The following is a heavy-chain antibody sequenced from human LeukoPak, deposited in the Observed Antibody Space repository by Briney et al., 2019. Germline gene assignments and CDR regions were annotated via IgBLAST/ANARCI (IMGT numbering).Heavy chain of an antibody. Sequence: PSETLSLTCAVYGGSFSGYYWSWIRQPPGKGLEWIGEINHSGSTYYNPSLKSRVTISVDTSKNQFSLKLSSVTAADTAVYYCARGIAVAGRPFDYWGQGTLVTVSS. CDR3: ARGIAVAGRPFDY. CDR2: INHSGST. CDR1: GGSFSGYY. V-gene: IGHV4-34*01. D-gene: IGHD6-19*01. J-gene: IGHJ4*02.